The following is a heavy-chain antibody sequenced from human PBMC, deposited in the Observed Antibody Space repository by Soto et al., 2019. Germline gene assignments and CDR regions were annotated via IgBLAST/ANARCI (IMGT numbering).Heavy chain of an antibody. Sequence: GGSLRLSCADSGFTFDDYAMHWVRQAPGKGLEWVSGISWNSGSIGYADSVKGRFTISRDNAKNALYLQMNSLRAEDTALYYCAKDIGCELRGDALDIWGQGTMVTVSS. D-gene: IGHD1-26*01. CDR2: ISWNSGSI. CDR3: AKDIGCELRGDALDI. J-gene: IGHJ3*02. V-gene: IGHV3-9*01. CDR1: GFTFDDYA.